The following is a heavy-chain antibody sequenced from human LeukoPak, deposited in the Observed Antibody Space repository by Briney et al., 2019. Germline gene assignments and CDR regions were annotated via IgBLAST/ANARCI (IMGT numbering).Heavy chain of an antibody. CDR3: AKDGQWLGFDY. V-gene: IGHV3-23*01. Sequence: GGSLRLSCAASGFTFSSYAMSWVRQAPGKGLEWVSAISGSGGSTYYADSVKGRFTIFRDNSKNALYLQMNSLRAEDTAVYYCAKDGQWLGFDYWGQGTLVTVSS. D-gene: IGHD6-19*01. CDR2: ISGSGGST. J-gene: IGHJ4*02. CDR1: GFTFSSYA.